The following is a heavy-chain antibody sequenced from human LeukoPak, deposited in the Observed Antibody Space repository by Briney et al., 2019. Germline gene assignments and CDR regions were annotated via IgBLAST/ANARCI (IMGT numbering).Heavy chain of an antibody. CDR1: GFTFSTNA. CDR3: AKDLHYWGCNY. V-gene: IGHV3-23*01. J-gene: IGHJ4*02. CDR2: IGNSVSNT. D-gene: IGHD7-27*01. Sequence: GGPLRLSCAASGFTFSTNAMSWVRQAPGKGLEWVSGIGNSVSNTYYADSVKGRFTISKDNSKNTLYLQMNSLRAEDTAVYYCAKDLHYWGCNYWGQGTLVTVSS.